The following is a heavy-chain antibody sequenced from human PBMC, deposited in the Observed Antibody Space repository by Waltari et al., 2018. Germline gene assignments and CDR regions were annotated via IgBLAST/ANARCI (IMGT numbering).Heavy chain of an antibody. CDR2: ISGYNGDP. CDR1: GYTFTRDG. CDR3: AIQFSYYYGFDV. Sequence: QVQLVQSGAEVKKPGASVKVSCKASGYTFTRDGISWVRQAPGQRLEWMGWISGYNGDPHYAQQLQGRVTMTRDTSTSTAYMELSSLRSDDTAVYYCAIQFSYYYGFDVWGQGTTVTVSS. J-gene: IGHJ6*02. V-gene: IGHV1-18*01.